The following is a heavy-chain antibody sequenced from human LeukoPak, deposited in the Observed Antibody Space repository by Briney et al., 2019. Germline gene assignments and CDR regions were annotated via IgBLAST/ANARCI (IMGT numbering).Heavy chain of an antibody. J-gene: IGHJ6*02. Sequence: GGSLRLSCAASGSAFSHSWMHWVRQVPGKGLVWVSHIESDASRTTYADSVRGRFTISRDNAKNTVSLQMNSLRAEDTAVYYCASDGAYAMAVWGQGTTVTVSS. D-gene: IGHD1-26*01. CDR1: GSAFSHSW. V-gene: IGHV3-74*01. CDR3: ASDGAYAMAV. CDR2: IESDASRT.